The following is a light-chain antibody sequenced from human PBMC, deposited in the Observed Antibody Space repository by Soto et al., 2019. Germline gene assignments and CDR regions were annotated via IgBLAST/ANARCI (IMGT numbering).Light chain of an antibody. V-gene: IGLV2-8*01. Sequence: HSALTQPPSASGSPGQSVTISCTGTSSDVGGYNYVSWYQQHPDKAPKLMIYEVNKRPSGVPDRFSGSKSANTASLTVSGLQAEDEADYYCSSYAGSNNPYVFGTGTKVTVL. CDR3: SSYAGSNNPYV. CDR1: SSDVGGYNY. CDR2: EVN. J-gene: IGLJ1*01.